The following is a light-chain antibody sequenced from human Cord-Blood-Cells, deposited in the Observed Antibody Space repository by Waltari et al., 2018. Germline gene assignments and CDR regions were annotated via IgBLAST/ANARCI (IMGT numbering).Light chain of an antibody. CDR2: DAA. CDR1: QDISNY. CDR3: RQYDNLPVT. J-gene: IGKJ5*01. V-gene: IGKV1-33*01. Sequence: DIQMTQSPSSLSASVGDRVTITCQASQDISNYLNWYQQKPGKAPKPLIYDAANLATGVPSRYSVSGSGRNFPLTISNHQPEYIETYYCRQYDNLPVTFGEGTRLEIK.